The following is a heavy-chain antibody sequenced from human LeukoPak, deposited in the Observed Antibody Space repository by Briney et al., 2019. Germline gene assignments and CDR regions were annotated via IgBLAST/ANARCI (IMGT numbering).Heavy chain of an antibody. D-gene: IGHD3-22*01. Sequence: GASVKVSCKASGGTFSSYAISWVRQAPGQGLEWMGGIIPIFGTANYAQKFQGRVTITADESTSAAYMELSSLRSEDTAVYYCARFSYDSSGHLRYYFDYWGQGTLVTVSS. CDR3: ARFSYDSSGHLRYYFDY. CDR1: GGTFSSYA. J-gene: IGHJ4*02. CDR2: IIPIFGTA. V-gene: IGHV1-69*13.